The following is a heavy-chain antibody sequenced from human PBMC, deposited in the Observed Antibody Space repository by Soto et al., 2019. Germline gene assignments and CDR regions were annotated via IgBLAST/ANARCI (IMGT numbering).Heavy chain of an antibody. J-gene: IGHJ4*02. CDR2: IIPILGIA. V-gene: IGHV1-69*02. Sequence: ASVKVSCKASGGTFSSYTISWVRQAPGQGLEWMGRIIPILGIANYAQKFQGRVTITADKSTSTAYMELSSLSSEDTAVYYCASTSRSGDYVWGSYRYWGQGTLVTVSS. CDR1: GGTFSSYT. CDR3: ASTSRSGDYVWGSYRY. D-gene: IGHD3-16*02.